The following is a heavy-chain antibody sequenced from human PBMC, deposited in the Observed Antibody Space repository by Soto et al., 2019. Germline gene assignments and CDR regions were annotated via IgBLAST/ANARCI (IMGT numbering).Heavy chain of an antibody. CDR1: GFTFSSNA. V-gene: IGHV3-23*01. CDR3: ANRPYSGSGSVDLAK. Sequence: EVRLLESGGGLVQPGGSLRLSCAGSGFTFSSNAMSWVRQAPGKGLEWVSSVSGDGYASDYADSVKGRFTVSRHNSKNTQYLQMNSLRAEDTAVYYCANRPYSGSGSVDLAKWGQGTLVTASS. J-gene: IGHJ4*03. CDR2: VSGDGYAS. D-gene: IGHD3-10*01.